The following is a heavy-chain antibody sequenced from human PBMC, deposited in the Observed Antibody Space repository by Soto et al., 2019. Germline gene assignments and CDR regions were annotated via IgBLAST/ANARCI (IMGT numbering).Heavy chain of an antibody. D-gene: IGHD4-17*01. Sequence: QVQLVQSGAEVKKPGSSVKVSCKASGGTFSSYAISWVRQAPGQGLEWMGGIIPIFGTANYAQKFQGRVTITADEFTSTAYMALSSLRSEDTAVYYCARDLTRGTVTTGGPFDYWGQGTLVTVSS. CDR1: GGTFSSYA. CDR3: ARDLTRGTVTTGGPFDY. CDR2: IIPIFGTA. V-gene: IGHV1-69*01. J-gene: IGHJ4*02.